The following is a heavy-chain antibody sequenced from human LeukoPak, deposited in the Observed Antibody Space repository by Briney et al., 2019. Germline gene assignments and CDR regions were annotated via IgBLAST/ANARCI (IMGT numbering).Heavy chain of an antibody. D-gene: IGHD6-19*01. V-gene: IGHV1-18*01. Sequence: AASVKVSCKASGYNFISYGISWVRQAPGQGLEWMGWISAYNGNTNYAHKFQGRVTMTTYTYTSTAYMELRSLRSDDTAIYYCVRDSYSSAWYGDYWGQGTLLAVSS. CDR2: ISAYNGNT. J-gene: IGHJ4*02. CDR1: GYNFISYG. CDR3: VRDSYSSAWYGDY.